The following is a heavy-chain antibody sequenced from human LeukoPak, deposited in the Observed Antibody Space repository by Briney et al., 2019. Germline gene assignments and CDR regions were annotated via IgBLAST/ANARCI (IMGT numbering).Heavy chain of an antibody. J-gene: IGHJ4*02. CDR2: FDPEDGET. Sequence: ASVKVSCKVSGYTLNELSMHWVRQAPGKGLEWMGGFDPEDGETIYAQKFQGRVTMTEDTSTDTAYMELSSLRSEDTAVYYCATPNPLYGDSFDFDYWGQGTLVTVSS. D-gene: IGHD4-17*01. CDR3: ATPNPLYGDSFDFDY. V-gene: IGHV1-24*01. CDR1: GYTLNELS.